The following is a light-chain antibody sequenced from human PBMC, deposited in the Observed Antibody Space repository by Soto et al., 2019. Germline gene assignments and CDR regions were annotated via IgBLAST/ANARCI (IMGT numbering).Light chain of an antibody. Sequence: ETVMTQSPATLSVSPGERATLSCRASQSISSDLAWYQQKPGQAPRLLIFGASTRATTIPPRFTGSRSGTEFTPTISSLQSEDFAVYYCQQYNTWPRTFGQGTRVESK. CDR1: QSISSD. J-gene: IGKJ1*01. CDR2: GAS. CDR3: QQYNTWPRT. V-gene: IGKV3-15*01.